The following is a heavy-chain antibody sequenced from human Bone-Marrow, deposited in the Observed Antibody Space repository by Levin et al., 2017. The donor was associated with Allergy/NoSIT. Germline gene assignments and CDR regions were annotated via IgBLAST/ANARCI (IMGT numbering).Heavy chain of an antibody. Sequence: PGGSLRLSCTASGFTFGDYAMSWFRQAPGKGLEWVGFIRSKAYGGTTEYAASVKGRFTISRDDSKSIAYLQMNSLKTEDTAVYYCTRDYYDSSGLSWFDPWGQGTLVTVSS. CDR3: TRDYYDSSGLSWFDP. CDR1: GFTFGDYA. D-gene: IGHD3-22*01. V-gene: IGHV3-49*03. CDR2: IRSKAYGGTT. J-gene: IGHJ5*02.